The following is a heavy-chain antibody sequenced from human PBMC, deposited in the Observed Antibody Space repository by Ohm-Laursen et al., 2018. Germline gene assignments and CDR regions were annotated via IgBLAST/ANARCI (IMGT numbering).Heavy chain of an antibody. V-gene: IGHV3-21*01. CDR3: ARDIYCGGDCYSFYDMDV. Sequence: SLRLSCSASGFTFSDYNMNWVRQAPGKGLEWVSSISSTATYIHAVDSLRGRVTISRDNAKNSLYLQMNSLRAEDTAVYYCARDIYCGGDCYSFYDMDVWGQGTTVTVSS. D-gene: IGHD2-21*02. CDR1: GFTFSDYN. CDR2: ISSTATYI. J-gene: IGHJ6*02.